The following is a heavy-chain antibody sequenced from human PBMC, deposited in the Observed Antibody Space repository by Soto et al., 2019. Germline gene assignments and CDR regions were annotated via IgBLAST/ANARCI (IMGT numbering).Heavy chain of an antibody. J-gene: IGHJ3*02. Sequence: SETLSLTCTVSGGSISSYYWSWIRQPPGKGLEWIGYIYYSGSTNYNPSLKSRVTISVDTSKNQFSLKLSSVTAADTAVYYCARVPTRGFGYDAFDIWGQGTMVTVSS. CDR2: IYYSGST. V-gene: IGHV4-59*01. D-gene: IGHD2-15*01. CDR3: ARVPTRGFGYDAFDI. CDR1: GGSISSYY.